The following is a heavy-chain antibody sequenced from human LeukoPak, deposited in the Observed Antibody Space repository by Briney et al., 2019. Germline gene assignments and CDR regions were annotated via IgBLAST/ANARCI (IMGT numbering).Heavy chain of an antibody. CDR3: AKDQDSGSYLDWFDP. Sequence: PGGSLRLSCAASGFTXSSYAMSWVRQAPXXXXEWVXAXXGSGGSTYYADSVKGRFTISRDNSKNTLYLQMNSLRAEDTAVYYCAKDQDSGSYLDWFDPWGQGTLVTVSS. CDR1: GFTXSSYA. V-gene: IGHV3-23*01. J-gene: IGHJ5*02. D-gene: IGHD1-26*01. CDR2: XXGSGGST.